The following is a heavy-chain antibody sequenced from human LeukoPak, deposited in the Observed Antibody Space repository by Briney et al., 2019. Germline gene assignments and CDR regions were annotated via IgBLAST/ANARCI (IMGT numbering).Heavy chain of an antibody. CDR2: INHSGST. CDR1: GGSFSGYY. D-gene: IGHD3-10*01. CDR3: AGFGGDAFDI. V-gene: IGHV4-34*01. J-gene: IGHJ3*02. Sequence: SETLSLTCAVYGGSFSGYYWSWIGQPPGKGLEWIGEINHSGSTNYNPSLKSRATISVDTSKNQFSLKLSSVTAADTAVYYCAGFGGDAFDIWGQGTMVTVSS.